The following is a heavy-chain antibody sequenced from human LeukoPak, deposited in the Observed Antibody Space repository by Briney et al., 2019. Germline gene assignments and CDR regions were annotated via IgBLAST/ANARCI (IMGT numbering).Heavy chain of an antibody. D-gene: IGHD4-17*01. CDR3: ARRGDYHSPSIRDYYYYMDV. Sequence: ASVNVSCKASGGTFISYAFSWVRQAPGQGGEWMGGIIPICGTANYAQKFQGRVTITTDESTSTAYMELSSLRSEDTAVYYCARRGDYHSPSIRDYYYYMDVWGKGTTVTVSS. J-gene: IGHJ6*03. V-gene: IGHV1-69*05. CDR2: IIPICGTA. CDR1: GGTFISYA.